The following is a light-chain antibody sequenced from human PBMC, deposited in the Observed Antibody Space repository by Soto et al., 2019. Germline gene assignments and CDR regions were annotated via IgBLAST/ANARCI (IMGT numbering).Light chain of an antibody. Sequence: DIQMTQSPASVSASVGDRVTITCRASQGIRSWLAWYQQRPGKAPKRLISAASSLQSAVASRFSGSGSGTDFTLTISSLQPDDFATCYCQQSDTFPATFGGGTKGEIK. CDR3: QQSDTFPAT. J-gene: IGKJ4*01. CDR2: AAS. CDR1: QGIRSW. V-gene: IGKV1D-12*01.